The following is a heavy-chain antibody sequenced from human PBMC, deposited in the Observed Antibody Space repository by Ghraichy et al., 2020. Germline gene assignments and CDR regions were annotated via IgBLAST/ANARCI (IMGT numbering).Heavy chain of an antibody. Sequence: GGSLRLSCAASGFTFSNYAMTWVRQAPGKGLEWVSTISISGGNTFYADSVKGRFTISRDSAKNTLYLQMNSLRAEDTAVYYCVKGYSGLDYWGQGTLVIVSS. J-gene: IGHJ4*02. CDR3: VKGYSGLDY. CDR2: ISISGGNT. V-gene: IGHV3-23*01. CDR1: GFTFSNYA. D-gene: IGHD5-12*01.